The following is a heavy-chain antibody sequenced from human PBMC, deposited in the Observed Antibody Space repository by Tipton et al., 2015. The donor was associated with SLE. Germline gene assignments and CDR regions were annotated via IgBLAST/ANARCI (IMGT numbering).Heavy chain of an antibody. CDR3: AAYFNYPAY. CDR2: IIPILGET. Sequence: QVQLVQSGAEVKKPGSSVKVSCWASGGSFSDYTISWVRQAPGQGLEWMGRIIPILGETNYAQKFQGRLTISADTSTSTTYMELSSLGSEDTALYYCAAYFNYPAYWGQGTLVTVS. V-gene: IGHV1-69*09. CDR1: GGSFSDYT. D-gene: IGHD2/OR15-2a*01. J-gene: IGHJ4*02.